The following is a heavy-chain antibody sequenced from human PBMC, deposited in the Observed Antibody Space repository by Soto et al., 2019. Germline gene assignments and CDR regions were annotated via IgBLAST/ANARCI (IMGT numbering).Heavy chain of an antibody. CDR3: ASVQRFCPAR. J-gene: IGHJ4*02. CDR2: IDYSGSS. CDR1: GAFVSSTGYY. Sequence: QVQLQESGPGLVKPSQPLSLTCTVSGAFVSSTGYYWSWIRQHPGKGLEWLGYIDYSGSSYYNPSLTSRLSISVDTSKDQFSLKLTSVTAADTATYYGASVQRFCPARWGQGTLVTVSS. V-gene: IGHV4-31*03. D-gene: IGHD3-3*01.